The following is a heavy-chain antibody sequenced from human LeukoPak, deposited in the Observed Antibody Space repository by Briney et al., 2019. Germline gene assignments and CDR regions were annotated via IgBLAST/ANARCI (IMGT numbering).Heavy chain of an antibody. CDR1: GGSISSSSYY. CDR2: IYYSGST. J-gene: IGHJ4*02. CDR3: ATLGIGGYSGYSYYDSSGYPDY. V-gene: IGHV4-39*01. D-gene: IGHD3-22*01. Sequence: PSETLSLTCTVSGGSISSSSYYWGWIRQPPGKGLEWIGSIYYSGSTYYNPSLKSRVTISVDTSKNQFSLKLSSVTAADTAVYYCATLGIGGYSGYSYYDSSGYPDYWGQGTLVTVSS.